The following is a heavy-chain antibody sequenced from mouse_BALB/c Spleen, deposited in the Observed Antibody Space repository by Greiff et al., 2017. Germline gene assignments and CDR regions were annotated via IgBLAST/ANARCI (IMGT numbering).Heavy chain of an antibody. CDR3: ARQGYYGSSPYAMDY. CDR2: ISNGGGST. Sequence: DVMLVESGGGLVKPGGSLKLSCAASGFTFSSYTMSWVRQTPEKRLEWVAYISNGGGSTYYPDTVKGRFTISRDNAKNTLYLQMSSLKSEDTAMYYCARQGYYGSSPYAMDYWGQGTSVTVSS. V-gene: IGHV5-12-2*01. CDR1: GFTFSSYT. D-gene: IGHD1-1*01. J-gene: IGHJ4*01.